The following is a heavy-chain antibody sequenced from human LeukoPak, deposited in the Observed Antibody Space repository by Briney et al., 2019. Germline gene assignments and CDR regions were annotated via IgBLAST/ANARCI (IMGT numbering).Heavy chain of an antibody. CDR3: ARGAYHLGHFDY. J-gene: IGHJ4*02. CDR2: IYYSGST. CDR1: GGSISSGSYY. Sequence: SETLSLTCTVSGGSISSGSYYWSWIRQPAGKGLEWIGYIYYSGSTNYSPSLKSRVTISVDTSKNQFSLKLSSVTAADTAVYYCARGAYHLGHFDYWGQGTLVTVSS. V-gene: IGHV4-61*10.